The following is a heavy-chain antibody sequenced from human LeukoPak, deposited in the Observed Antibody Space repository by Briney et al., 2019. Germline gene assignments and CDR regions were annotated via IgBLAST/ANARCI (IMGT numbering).Heavy chain of an antibody. CDR3: ARHARSNSWYRWVWFDP. CDR2: IYTSGST. V-gene: IGHV4-61*02. D-gene: IGHD6-13*01. CDR1: GDSISSANYY. J-gene: IGHJ5*02. Sequence: PSETLSLTCTVSGDSISSANYYWSWIRQPVGKGLEWIGRIYTSGSTNYNPSLRSRVTISVETSKNEFSLKLRSVTAADTAVYYCARHARSNSWYRWVWFDPWGQGTLVTVSS.